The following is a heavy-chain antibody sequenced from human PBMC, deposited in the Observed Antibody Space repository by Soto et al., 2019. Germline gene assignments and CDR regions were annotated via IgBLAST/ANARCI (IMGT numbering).Heavy chain of an antibody. D-gene: IGHD5-18*01. Sequence: TSETLSLTCTVSGGSISSGGYYWSWIRQHPGKGLEWIGYIYYSGSTYYNPSLKSRVTISVDRSKNQFSLKLSSVTAADTAVYYCARDYGYSYGAYYYYYGMDVWGQGTTVTVSS. CDR1: GGSISSGGYY. CDR3: ARDYGYSYGAYYYYYGMDV. V-gene: IGHV4-31*03. CDR2: IYYSGST. J-gene: IGHJ6*02.